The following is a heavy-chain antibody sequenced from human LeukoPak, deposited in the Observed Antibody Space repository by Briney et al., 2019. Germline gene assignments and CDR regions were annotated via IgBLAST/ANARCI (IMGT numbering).Heavy chain of an antibody. J-gene: IGHJ3*02. V-gene: IGHV4-59*01. Sequence: SETLSLTCTVSGGSISSYYWSWIRQPPGKGLEWIGYIYYSGSTNYNPSLKSRVTISVDTSKNQFSLKLSSVIAADTAVYYCARERSLPHDSSGHDAFDIWGQGTMVTVSS. CDR2: IYYSGST. D-gene: IGHD3-22*01. CDR3: ARERSLPHDSSGHDAFDI. CDR1: GGSISSYY.